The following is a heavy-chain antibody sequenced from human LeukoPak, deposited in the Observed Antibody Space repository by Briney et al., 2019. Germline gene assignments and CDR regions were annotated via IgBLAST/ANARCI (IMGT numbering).Heavy chain of an antibody. CDR3: ARKKGDY. J-gene: IGHJ4*02. Sequence: VASVTVSCKASGYTFIDYYMHWVRQAPGQGLEWMGWISPNSGGTNYALKFQGRVTMTRDTSISTVYMEMNRLTSDDTAVYFCARKKGDYWGQGTLVTAST. CDR1: GYTFIDYY. CDR2: ISPNSGGT. V-gene: IGHV1-2*02.